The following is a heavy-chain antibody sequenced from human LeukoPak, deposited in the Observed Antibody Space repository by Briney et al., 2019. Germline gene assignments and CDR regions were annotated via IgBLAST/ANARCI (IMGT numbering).Heavy chain of an antibody. D-gene: IGHD3-22*01. CDR2: INPSGGST. V-gene: IGHV1-46*01. J-gene: IGHJ4*02. CDR1: GYTFTSYY. CDR3: ARVADLAVTYYYDSSGYYYDY. Sequence: GAPVKVSCKASGYTFTSYYMHWVRQAPGQGLEWMGIINPSGGSTSYAQKFQGRVTMTRDTSTSTVYMELSSLRSEDTAVYYCARVADLAVTYYYDSSGYYYDYWGQGTLVTVSS.